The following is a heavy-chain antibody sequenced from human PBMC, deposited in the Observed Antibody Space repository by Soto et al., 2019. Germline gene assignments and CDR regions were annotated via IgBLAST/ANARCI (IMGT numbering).Heavy chain of an antibody. CDR2: ISAAGDP. CDR3: VRTDRDFYGLDV. J-gene: IGHJ6*02. Sequence: VPLVESGGGLVQPGGSLRLSCEASGFTFRNYDMHWVRQGTGKGLEWVSGISAAGDPDYADSVEGRFTISRENAQNSFFLQMNSLRVGDTAVYYCVRTDRDFYGLDVWGQGTTVIVSS. CDR1: GFTFRNYD. V-gene: IGHV3-13*05.